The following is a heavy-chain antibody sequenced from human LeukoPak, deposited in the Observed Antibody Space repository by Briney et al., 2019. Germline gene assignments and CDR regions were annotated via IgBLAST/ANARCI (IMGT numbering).Heavy chain of an antibody. CDR2: ISSSGSTI. Sequence: GGSLRLSCAASGFTFSDYYMSWIRQAPGKGLEWVSYISSSGSTIYYADSVNGRFTISRDNAKNSLYLQMNSLRAEDTAVYYCARDVFYDSSLDYWGQGTLVTVSS. J-gene: IGHJ4*02. CDR3: ARDVFYDSSLDY. D-gene: IGHD3-22*01. CDR1: GFTFSDYY. V-gene: IGHV3-11*01.